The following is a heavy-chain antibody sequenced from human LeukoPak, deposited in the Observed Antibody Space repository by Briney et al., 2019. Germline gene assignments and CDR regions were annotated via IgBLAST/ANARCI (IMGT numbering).Heavy chain of an antibody. CDR3: VKGRRRGYAYGTLES. V-gene: IGHV3-7*03. Sequence: GGSLRLSCAASGFTFSGYWMSWVRQAPGKGLEWVANIKQDGSEKYYVDSVKGRFTISRDNAKNSLYLQMNGLRTDDAGLYYCVKGRRRGYAYGTLESWGQGTLVTVSS. CDR1: GFTFSGYW. D-gene: IGHD5-18*01. J-gene: IGHJ4*02. CDR2: IKQDGSEK.